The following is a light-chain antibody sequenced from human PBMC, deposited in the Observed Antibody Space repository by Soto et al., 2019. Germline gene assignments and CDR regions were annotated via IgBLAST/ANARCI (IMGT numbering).Light chain of an antibody. CDR1: SGSIASNY. J-gene: IGLJ2*01. CDR3: QSYVSSNPCVV. V-gene: IGLV6-57*03. CDR2: EDN. Sequence: NFMLTQPHSVSESPGKTVTISCTRSSGSIASNYVQWYQQRPGSAPTTVIYEDNQRPSGVPDRFSGSIDSSSNSASLTISGLKTEDEADYYCQSYVSSNPCVVFGGGTKLTVL.